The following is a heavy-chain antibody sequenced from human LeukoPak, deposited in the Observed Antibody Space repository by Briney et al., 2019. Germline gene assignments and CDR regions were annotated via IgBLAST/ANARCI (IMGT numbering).Heavy chain of an antibody. J-gene: IGHJ4*02. D-gene: IGHD3-10*01. CDR3: ARNVLLWFGEFDY. Sequence: PGGSLRLSCAASGFTFSSYAMSWVRQAPGKGLEWVSGISGSGGSTYYADSVKGRFTISRGNSKNTLYLQMNSLRAEDTAVYYCARNVLLWFGEFDYWGQGTLVTVSS. CDR2: ISGSGGST. V-gene: IGHV3-23*01. CDR1: GFTFSSYA.